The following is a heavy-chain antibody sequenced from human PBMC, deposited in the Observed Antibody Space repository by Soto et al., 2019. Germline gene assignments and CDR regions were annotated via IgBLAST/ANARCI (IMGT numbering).Heavy chain of an antibody. J-gene: IGHJ5*02. Sequence: QVQLVQSGAEVTKPGASVQVSCKASGFTFSHHSIHWVRQAPGQRLEWMGWINSDTGYTKYSQKFQARLTNTWDSSAKTAYMELSSLQSEDTAVYYCVRGKEAGVWFDPWGQGTLVTVSS. V-gene: IGHV1-3*04. CDR2: INSDTGYT. D-gene: IGHD3-10*01. CDR1: GFTFSHHS. CDR3: VRGKEAGVWFDP.